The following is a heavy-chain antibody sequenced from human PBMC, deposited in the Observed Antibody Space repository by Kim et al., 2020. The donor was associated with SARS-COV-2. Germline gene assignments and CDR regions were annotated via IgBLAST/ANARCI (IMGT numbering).Heavy chain of an antibody. Sequence: SVKVSCKASGGTFSSYTISWVRQAPGQGLEWMGRIIPILGIANYAQKFQGRVTITADKSTSTAYMELSSLRSEDTAVYYCAREIDSSGYYYDLGYWGQGTLVTVSS. J-gene: IGHJ4*02. CDR2: IIPILGIA. CDR3: AREIDSSGYYYDLGY. D-gene: IGHD3-22*01. CDR1: GGTFSSYT. V-gene: IGHV1-69*04.